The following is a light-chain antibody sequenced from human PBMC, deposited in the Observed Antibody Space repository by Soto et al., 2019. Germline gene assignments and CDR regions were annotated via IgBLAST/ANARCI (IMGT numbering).Light chain of an antibody. CDR3: QQYNNWTPWT. Sequence: EIVMTQSPATLSVSPGERATLSCRASQSVSSNLAWYQQKPGQAPRLLIYGASTRATGIPARFSGSGSGTEFTLTISSRQSEDFAVSYCQQYNNWTPWTFGQGTKVEIK. CDR1: QSVSSN. V-gene: IGKV3-15*01. J-gene: IGKJ1*01. CDR2: GAS.